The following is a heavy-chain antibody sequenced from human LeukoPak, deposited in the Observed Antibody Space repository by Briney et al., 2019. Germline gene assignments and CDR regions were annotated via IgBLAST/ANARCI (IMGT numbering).Heavy chain of an antibody. D-gene: IGHD3-16*02. J-gene: IGHJ4*02. V-gene: IGHV3-23*01. CDR3: ANWGMIVYYFDY. CDR2: MSGSGGST. Sequence: GGSLRLSCAASGFTLSIYWTTWVRQATGRGLEWVSAMSGSGGSTYYADSVKGRFTISRDNSKNTLYLQMNSLRAEDTAVYYCANWGMIVYYFDYWGQGTLVTVSS. CDR1: GFTLSIYW.